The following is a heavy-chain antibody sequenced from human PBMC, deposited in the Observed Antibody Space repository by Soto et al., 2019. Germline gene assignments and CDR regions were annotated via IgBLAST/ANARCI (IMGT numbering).Heavy chain of an antibody. CDR1: GFTFKNFA. Sequence: PGGSLRLSCAASGFTFKNFAVSWVRQAPGKGLEWVSAIGGSGSSANYADSVKGRFTVSRDKSKSTLYLQMSSLRAEDTAVYYCTKNALQGAVAGPNWFDPGAREPWSPSPQ. D-gene: IGHD6-19*01. V-gene: IGHV3-23*01. CDR2: IGGSGSSA. J-gene: IGHJ5*02. CDR3: TKNALQGAVAGPNWFDP.